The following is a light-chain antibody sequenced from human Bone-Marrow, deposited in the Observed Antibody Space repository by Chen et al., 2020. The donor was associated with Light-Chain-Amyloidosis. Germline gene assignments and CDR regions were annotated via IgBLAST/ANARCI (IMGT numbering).Light chain of an antibody. Sequence: DILLTQPPGTLSLSPGERATLSCRASQIFNSNYLAWYQHKPGQAPRLLIYGTASRATGIPDRFRGSGSGTDFTLSISRLAPEDFAVYFCQQYDNSPYTFGQGTKLEIK. CDR2: GTA. V-gene: IGKV3-20*01. J-gene: IGKJ2*01. CDR3: QQYDNSPYT. CDR1: QIFNSNY.